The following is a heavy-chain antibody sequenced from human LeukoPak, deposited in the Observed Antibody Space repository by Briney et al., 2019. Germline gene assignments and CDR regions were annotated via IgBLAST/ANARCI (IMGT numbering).Heavy chain of an antibody. J-gene: IGHJ4*02. Sequence: SETLSRTCAVSGGSISSSNWWSWVRQPPGKGLEWIGEIYHSGSTNYNPSLKSRVTISVDKSKNQFSLKLSSVTAADTAVYYCARTVPGYDYVWGSYRLSSYFDYWGQGTLVTVSS. CDR2: IYHSGST. D-gene: IGHD3-16*02. V-gene: IGHV4-4*02. CDR1: GGSISSSNW. CDR3: ARTVPGYDYVWGSYRLSSYFDY.